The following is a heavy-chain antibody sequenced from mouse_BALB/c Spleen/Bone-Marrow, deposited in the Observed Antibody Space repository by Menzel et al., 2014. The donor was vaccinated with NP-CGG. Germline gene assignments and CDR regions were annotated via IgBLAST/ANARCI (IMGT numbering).Heavy chain of an antibody. CDR2: INPSNGGT. CDR3: TRSNYGYWFFDV. V-gene: IGHV1S81*02. J-gene: IGHJ1*01. CDR1: GYTFTSYY. D-gene: IGHD1-1*01. Sequence: QVQLQQSGAELVKPGASVKLSCKASGYTFTSYYMYWVKQRPGQGLEWIGEINPSNGGTNFNEKFKSKATLTVDKSSNTAYVQLSSLTSEDSAVYHCTRSNYGYWFFDVWGAGTRSPSPQ.